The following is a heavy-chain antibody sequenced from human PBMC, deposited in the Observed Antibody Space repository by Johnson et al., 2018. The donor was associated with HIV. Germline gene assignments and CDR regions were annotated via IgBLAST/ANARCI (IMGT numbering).Heavy chain of an antibody. J-gene: IGHJ3*02. CDR3: TRVPRKGLTPDAFDI. Sequence: EVQVVESGGGLVQPGRSLTLSCTASGYTFGDYAVSWFRQAPGKGLALGLEWVGFIRSKAYGGTTEYAASVQGRFTISRDDSKNIAYLQMNSLKTEDTAVYFCTRVPRKGLTPDAFDIWGQGTMVTVSS. CDR1: GYTFGDYA. CDR2: IRSKAYGGTT. V-gene: IGHV3-49*03. D-gene: IGHD1-14*01.